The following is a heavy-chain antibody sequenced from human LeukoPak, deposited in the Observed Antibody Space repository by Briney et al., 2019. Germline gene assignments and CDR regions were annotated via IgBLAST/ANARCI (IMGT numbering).Heavy chain of an antibody. D-gene: IGHD6-13*01. V-gene: IGHV1-18*04. Sequence: ASVRVSCKASGYAFETYAIAWVRQAPGRGLEWMGWVSARNGASESVAKFQGRLTMITDVSTRTASMEVRSLKSDDTAVYFCARDLIHMAAPVHHLDSWGQGTLVIVSS. CDR3: ARDLIHMAAPVHHLDS. CDR2: VSARNGAS. J-gene: IGHJ5*01. CDR1: GYAFETYA.